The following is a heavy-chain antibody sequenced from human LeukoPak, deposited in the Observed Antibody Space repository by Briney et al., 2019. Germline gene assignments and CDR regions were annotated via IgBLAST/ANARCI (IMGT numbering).Heavy chain of an antibody. CDR3: ARAVEMATIGD. D-gene: IGHD5-24*01. J-gene: IGHJ4*02. Sequence: GASVKVSCKVSGYTLTELSMHWVRQAPGKGLEWMGGFDPEDGETIYAQKLQGRVTMTTDTSTSTAYMELRSLRSDDTAVYYCARAVEMATIGDWGQGTLVTVSS. CDR2: FDPEDGET. V-gene: IGHV1-24*01. CDR1: GYTLTELS.